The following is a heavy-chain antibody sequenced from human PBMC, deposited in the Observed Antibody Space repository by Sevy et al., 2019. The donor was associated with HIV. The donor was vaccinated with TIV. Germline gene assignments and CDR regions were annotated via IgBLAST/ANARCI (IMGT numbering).Heavy chain of an antibody. CDR1: GGSFSGYY. D-gene: IGHD3-10*01. CDR2: INHSGST. Sequence: SETLSLTCAVYGGSFSGYYWSWIRQPPGKGLEWIGEINHSGSTNYNPSLKSRVTISVDTSNNQFSLKLSSVTAADTAVYYCARVSSGSYCDYWGQGTLVTVSS. J-gene: IGHJ4*02. CDR3: ARVSSGSYCDY. V-gene: IGHV4-34*01.